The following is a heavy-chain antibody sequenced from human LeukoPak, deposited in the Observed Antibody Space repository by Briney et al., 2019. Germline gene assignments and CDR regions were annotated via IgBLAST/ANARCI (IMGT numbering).Heavy chain of an antibody. V-gene: IGHV1-18*04. CDR3: ARASYCSDGSCYSDY. CDR2: ISAYNGNT. Sequence: ASVKVSCKASGYTFTGYYIHWVRQAPGQGLEWMGWISAYNGNTIYAQKVKGRVTMTTDTSTSTAYMELRSLNSDDAAVYYCARASYCSDGSCYSDYWGQGTLVTVSS. J-gene: IGHJ4*02. CDR1: GYTFTGYY. D-gene: IGHD2-15*01.